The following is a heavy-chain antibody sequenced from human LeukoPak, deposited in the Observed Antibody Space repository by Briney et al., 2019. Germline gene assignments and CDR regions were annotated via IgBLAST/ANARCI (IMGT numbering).Heavy chain of an antibody. CDR3: ARSPLESRRDAYNFYFDY. J-gene: IGHJ4*02. CDR1: GASIISYH. Sequence: SETLSLTCSVSGASIISYHWSWVRQPPGKGLQWIGFVHYSGSTNYNPSLKSRVTISADTSKNQFSLSLTSVTAADTALYYCARSPLESRRDAYNFYFDYWGQGALVTVSS. V-gene: IGHV4-59*08. CDR2: VHYSGST. D-gene: IGHD5-24*01.